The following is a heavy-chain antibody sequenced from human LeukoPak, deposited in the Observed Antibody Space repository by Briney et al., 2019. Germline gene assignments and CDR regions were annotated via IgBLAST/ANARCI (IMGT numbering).Heavy chain of an antibody. CDR3: ARRGGTNSRYDILTGYYRYYFDY. CDR2: ISRSSSYI. CDR1: GFTFSSYS. D-gene: IGHD3-9*01. Sequence: PGGSLRLSCAASGFTFSSYSMNWVRQAPGKGLEWVSSISRSSSYIYYADSVKGRFTISRDNAKNSLYLQMNSLRAEDTAVYYCARRGGTNSRYDILTGYYRYYFDYWGQGTLVTVSS. V-gene: IGHV3-21*01. J-gene: IGHJ4*02.